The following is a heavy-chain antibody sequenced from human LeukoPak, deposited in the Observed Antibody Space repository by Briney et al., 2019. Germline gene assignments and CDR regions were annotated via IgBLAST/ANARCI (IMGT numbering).Heavy chain of an antibody. CDR1: RFSFSDYY. CDR3: ARDFNGGLDY. Sequence: PGGSLRLSCAASRFSFSDYYMSWIRRPPGKGLEWISYISSGGTTIYYADSLKGRFTISRDNAKNSLYLQMNSLRADDTAVYYCARDFNGGLDYWGQGTLVTVSS. J-gene: IGHJ4*02. V-gene: IGHV3-11*01. CDR2: ISSGGTTI. D-gene: IGHD7-27*01.